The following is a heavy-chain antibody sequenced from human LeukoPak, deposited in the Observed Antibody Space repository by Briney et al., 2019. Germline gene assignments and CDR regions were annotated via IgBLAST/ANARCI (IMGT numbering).Heavy chain of an antibody. J-gene: IGHJ6*04. CDR1: GFTFSSYE. Sequence: QTGGALRLSCAASGFTFSSYEMNWGRQAPGEGLGWVSYISMIGRTIYYPDSLKGRVTISRDNAKNSLYLQMNSLRAEDTAVYYCAALDIPMIGGVWGKGTPVIISS. V-gene: IGHV3-48*03. CDR2: ISMIGRTI. CDR3: AALDIPMIGGV. D-gene: IGHD3-10*02.